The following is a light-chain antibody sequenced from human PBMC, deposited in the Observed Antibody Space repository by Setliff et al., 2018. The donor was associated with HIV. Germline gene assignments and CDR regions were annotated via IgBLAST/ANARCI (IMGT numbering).Light chain of an antibody. J-gene: IGLJ1*01. CDR2: EDS. V-gene: IGLV2-14*03. CDR1: SSDIGAYKS. CDR3: CSFAITDTYV. Sequence: QSVLAQPASVSGSPGQSIAISCTGTSSDIGAYKSVSWYQQHPGKAPKLLIYEDSNRPSRVSDRLSGSKSGNTASLTISGLQTEDEADYYCCSFAITDTYVLGTGTKVTVL.